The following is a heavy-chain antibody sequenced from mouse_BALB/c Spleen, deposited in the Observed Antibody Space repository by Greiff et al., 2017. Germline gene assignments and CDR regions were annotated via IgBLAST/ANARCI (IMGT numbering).Heavy chain of an antibody. J-gene: IGHJ1*01. CDR2: ISSGSSTI. CDR3: ARWDAWYFDV. CDR1: GFTFSSFG. Sequence: EVKLMESGGGLVQPGGSRKLSCAASGFTFSSFGMHWVRQAPEKGLEWVAYISSGSSTIYYADTVKGRFTISRDNPKNTLFLQMTSLRSEDTAMYYCARWDAWYFDVWGAGTTVTVSS. D-gene: IGHD4-1*01. V-gene: IGHV5-17*02.